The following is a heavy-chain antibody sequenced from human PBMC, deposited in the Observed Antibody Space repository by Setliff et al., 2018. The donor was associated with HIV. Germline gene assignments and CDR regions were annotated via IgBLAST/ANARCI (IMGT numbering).Heavy chain of an antibody. CDR3: VRVADGYNSYFDY. CDR2: INSDGSST. J-gene: IGHJ4*02. D-gene: IGHD5-18*01. CDR1: GIMFSRDW. V-gene: IGHV3-74*01. Sequence: PGGSLRLSCVASGIMFSRDWMLWVRQAPGKGLVWVSRINSDGSSTYHADSVKGRFTISRDNAKNTLYLQMNGLRADDTAVYYCVRVADGYNSYFDYWGQGTVVTVSS.